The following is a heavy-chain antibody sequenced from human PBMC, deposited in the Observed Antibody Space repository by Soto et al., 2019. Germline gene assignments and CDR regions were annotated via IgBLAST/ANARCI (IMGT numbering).Heavy chain of an antibody. CDR3: ARAYYDNSGYPLGGMDV. D-gene: IGHD3-22*01. CDR2: IGTDDDT. CDR1: GFTFSTYD. J-gene: IGHJ6*02. V-gene: IGHV3-13*01. Sequence: DVRLVESGGGLVQPGGSLRLSCVGFGFTFSTYDMHWVRQNVGKGLEWVSSIGTDDDTYYLDSVRGRFTISSEDAKNSLYLQMDSLRAGDTAVYYCARAYYDNSGYPLGGMDVWGQGTMVTVSS.